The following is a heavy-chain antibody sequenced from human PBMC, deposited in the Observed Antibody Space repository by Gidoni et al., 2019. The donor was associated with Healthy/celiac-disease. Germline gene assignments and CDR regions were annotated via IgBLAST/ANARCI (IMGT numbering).Heavy chain of an antibody. V-gene: IGHV3-11*01. D-gene: IGHD6-6*01. CDR3: ARDLVRDGLDFKQLNFDYYYYYGMDV. CDR2: ISSSGSTI. Sequence: QVQLVESGGGLVKPGGSLRLSCAASGFTFSDYYMSWIRQAPGKGLEWVSYISSSGSTIYYADSVKGRFTISRDNAKNSLYLQMNSLRAEDTAVYYCARDLVRDGLDFKQLNFDYYYYYGMDVWGQGTTVTVSS. CDR1: GFTFSDYY. J-gene: IGHJ6*02.